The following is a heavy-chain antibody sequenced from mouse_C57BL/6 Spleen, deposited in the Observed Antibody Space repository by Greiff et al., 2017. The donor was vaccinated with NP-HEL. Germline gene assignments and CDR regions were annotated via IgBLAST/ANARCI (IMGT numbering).Heavy chain of an antibody. V-gene: IGHV1-9*01. J-gene: IGHJ1*03. D-gene: IGHD1-1*01. Sequence: QVQLQQSGAELMKPGASVKLSCKATGYTFTGYWIEWVKQRPGHGLEWIGEILPGSGSTNYNEKFKGKATFTADTSSNTAYMQLSSLTTEDSAIYYCAREAYYYGSSHWYFDVWGTGTTVTVSS. CDR3: AREAYYYGSSHWYFDV. CDR1: GYTFTGYW. CDR2: ILPGSGST.